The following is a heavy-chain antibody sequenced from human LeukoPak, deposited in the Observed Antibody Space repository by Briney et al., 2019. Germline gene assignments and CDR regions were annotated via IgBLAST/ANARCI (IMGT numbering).Heavy chain of an antibody. D-gene: IGHD6-19*01. CDR2: ISYDGSNK. V-gene: IGHV3-30-3*01. CDR1: GFTFSSYA. J-gene: IGHJ4*02. Sequence: GGSLKLSCAASGFTFSSYAMHRVRQAPGKGLEWVAVISYDGSNKYYADSVKGRFTISRDNSKNTLYLQMNSLRAEDTAVYYCARGEPWLVLEYWGQGTLVTVSS. CDR3: ARGEPWLVLEY.